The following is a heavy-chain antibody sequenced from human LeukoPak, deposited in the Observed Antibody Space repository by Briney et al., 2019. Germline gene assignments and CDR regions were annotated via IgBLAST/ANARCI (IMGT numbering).Heavy chain of an antibody. CDR2: ISPYNSNT. CDR3: AKDSGYDWVDAFDI. CDR1: GYTFTNYG. Sequence: GASVRVSYKGSGYTFTNYGISWVRQVPEQGGERMGWISPYNSNTNYAQKPQARVTMTTDTSTSTAYMELRSLRSDDTAVYYCAKDSGYDWVDAFDIWGQGTMVTVSS. V-gene: IGHV1-18*04. J-gene: IGHJ3*02. D-gene: IGHD5-12*01.